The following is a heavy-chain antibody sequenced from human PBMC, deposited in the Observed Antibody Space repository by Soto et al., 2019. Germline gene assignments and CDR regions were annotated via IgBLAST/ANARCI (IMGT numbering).Heavy chain of an antibody. Sequence: SETLSLTCTVSGGSISSSSYYWGWIRQPPGKGLEWIGSFFFIGTTYYNPSLKSRLTFSVDTSKNHFSLKLSFVTAADTFFYYCRVWDGDASFYYYYGMDVWGQGTTVTVSS. D-gene: IGHD4-17*01. CDR2: FFFIGTT. CDR3: RVWDGDASFYYYYGMDV. J-gene: IGHJ6*02. CDR1: GGSISSSSYY. V-gene: IGHV4-39*01.